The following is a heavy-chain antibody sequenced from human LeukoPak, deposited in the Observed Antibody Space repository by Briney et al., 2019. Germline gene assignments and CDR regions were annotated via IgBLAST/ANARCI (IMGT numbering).Heavy chain of an antibody. Sequence: GGSLRLSCAASGFTFSSYDMHWVRQATGKGLEWVSAIGTAGDTYYPGSVKGRFTISRENAKNSLYLQMNSLRAEDTAVYYCARDLGYSSSWSDFDYWGQGTLVTVSS. V-gene: IGHV3-13*01. CDR1: GFTFSSYD. D-gene: IGHD6-13*01. CDR2: IGTAGDT. J-gene: IGHJ4*02. CDR3: ARDLGYSSSWSDFDY.